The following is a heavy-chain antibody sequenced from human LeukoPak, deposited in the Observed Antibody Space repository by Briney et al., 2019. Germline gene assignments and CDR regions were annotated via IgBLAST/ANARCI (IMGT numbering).Heavy chain of an antibody. CDR1: GYTFTNYG. J-gene: IGHJ4*02. CDR3: ARDPSNSSGYHAHFDS. V-gene: IGHV1-18*01. CDR2: ISAYNGNT. Sequence: ASVKVSCKASGYTFTNYGISWVRQAPGQGLEWMGWISAYNGNTIYAQNVQGRVTMTTDASTRTAYIELRNLRSDDTAMYYCARDPSNSSGYHAHFDSWGQGTLVTVSS. D-gene: IGHD3-22*01.